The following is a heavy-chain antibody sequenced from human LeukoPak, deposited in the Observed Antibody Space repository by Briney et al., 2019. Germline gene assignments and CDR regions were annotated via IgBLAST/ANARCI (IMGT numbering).Heavy chain of an antibody. CDR1: GYYFTGHY. Sequence: ASVRVSCKASGYYFTGHYMHWVRQAPGQGLAWMGWINPNSGGTNYAQKFQGRVTMTRDTSITTVYMELSRLRSDDTAVYYCARERIPVAGWFDPWGQGTLVTVSS. CDR3: ARERIPVAGWFDP. D-gene: IGHD6-19*01. CDR2: INPNSGGT. V-gene: IGHV1-2*02. J-gene: IGHJ5*02.